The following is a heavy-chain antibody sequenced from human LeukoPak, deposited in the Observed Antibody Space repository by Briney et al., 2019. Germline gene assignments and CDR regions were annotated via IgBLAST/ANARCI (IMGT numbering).Heavy chain of an antibody. CDR3: ARAKYSGSWTDY. D-gene: IGHD6-13*01. J-gene: IGHJ4*02. CDR1: SGSFSGYY. Sequence: SETLSLTCAVYSGSFSGYYWSWIRQPPGKGLEWIGEINHSGSTKYNPSPKSRVTISVDTSKNQFSLKLSSVTAADTAVYYCARAKYSGSWTDYWGQGTLVTVSS. CDR2: INHSGST. V-gene: IGHV4-34*01.